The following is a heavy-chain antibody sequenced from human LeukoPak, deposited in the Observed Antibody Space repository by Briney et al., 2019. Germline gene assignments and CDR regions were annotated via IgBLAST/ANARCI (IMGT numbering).Heavy chain of an antibody. CDR1: GFTFSSYA. D-gene: IGHD3-3*02. J-gene: IGHJ5*02. Sequence: HPGGSLRLSCAASGFTFSSYAMSWVRQAPGKGLEWVSAISGSGGGTYYADSVKGRFTISRDNSKNTLYLQMNSLRAEDTAVYYCAKLCLALLSQCDNWFDPWGQGTLVTVSS. CDR2: ISGSGGGT. CDR3: AKLCLALLSQCDNWFDP. V-gene: IGHV3-23*01.